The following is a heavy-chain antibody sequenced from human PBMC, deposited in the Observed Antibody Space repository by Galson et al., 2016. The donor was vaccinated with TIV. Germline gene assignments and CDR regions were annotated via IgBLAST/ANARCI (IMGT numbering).Heavy chain of an antibody. V-gene: IGHV1-69*13. D-gene: IGHD5-18*01. Sequence: SVKVSCKASGDTFSMIVFNWVRQAPGQGLDWMGGINPLLGTVNNAQKFQGRVTFTADESRSTAYMELSSLKSEDTAIYYCAKDRNTAFDTYSYYYGMDVWGQGTTVTVSS. CDR1: GDTFSMIV. CDR3: AKDRNTAFDTYSYYYGMDV. J-gene: IGHJ6*02. CDR2: INPLLGTV.